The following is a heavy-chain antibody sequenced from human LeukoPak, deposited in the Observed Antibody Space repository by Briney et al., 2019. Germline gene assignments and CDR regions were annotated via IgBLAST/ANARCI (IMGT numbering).Heavy chain of an antibody. CDR3: ARGSGSSSILYYYYYMDV. V-gene: IGHV4-4*02. CDR1: GGSISSSNW. J-gene: IGHJ6*03. D-gene: IGHD6-6*01. CDR2: IYHSGST. Sequence: PSGTLSLTCAVSGGSISSSNWWSWVRQPPGKGLEWIGEIYHSGSTNYNPSLKSRGTTSVDKCKYQFSLKLSSVTAADTAVYYCARGSGSSSILYYYYYMDVWGKGTTVTVSS.